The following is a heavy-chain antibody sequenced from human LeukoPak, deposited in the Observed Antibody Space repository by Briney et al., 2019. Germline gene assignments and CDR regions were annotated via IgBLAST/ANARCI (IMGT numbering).Heavy chain of an antibody. Sequence: ASVKVSCKASGYTFTSYAMNWVRQAPGQGLEWMGLINTNTGNPTYAQGFTGRFVFSLDTSVSTAYLQISSLKAEDTAVYYCARDPYPRYYYDSSGCKPLDYWGQGTLVTVSS. D-gene: IGHD3-22*01. J-gene: IGHJ4*02. CDR3: ARDPYPRYYYDSSGCKPLDY. CDR1: GYTFTSYA. CDR2: INTNTGNP. V-gene: IGHV7-4-1*02.